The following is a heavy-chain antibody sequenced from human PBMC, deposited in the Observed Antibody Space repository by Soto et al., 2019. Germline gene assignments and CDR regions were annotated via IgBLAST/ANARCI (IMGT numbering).Heavy chain of an antibody. Sequence: EVQLVESGGGLVQPGGSLKLSCAASGFTFSGSAMHWVRQASGKGLEWVGGIRSKANSYATAYAASVEGRFTISRDDSKSMAFLEMNSLEAEDTAVYYCTRPGYSSGWSDYWGKGTLVTVSS. J-gene: IGHJ4*02. V-gene: IGHV3-73*02. CDR2: IRSKANSYAT. CDR3: TRPGYSSGWSDY. CDR1: GFTFSGSA. D-gene: IGHD6-19*01.